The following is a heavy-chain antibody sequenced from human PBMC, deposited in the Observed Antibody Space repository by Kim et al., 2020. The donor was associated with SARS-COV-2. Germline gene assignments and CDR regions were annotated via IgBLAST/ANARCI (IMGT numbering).Heavy chain of an antibody. CDR3: RGIAVSAPRHP. CDR1: GGSITSGTYY. CDR2: VHYTGST. J-gene: IGHJ5*02. V-gene: IGHV4-39*01. D-gene: IGHD6-19*01. Sequence: SETLSLTCTVSGGSITSGTYYWGWIRQPPGKGLEWIGTVHYTGSTDYSPSLKSRVTISVDTSKNQFSLKLSSVTAADTAVYYCRGIAVSAPRHPWGQGTLGTVSS.